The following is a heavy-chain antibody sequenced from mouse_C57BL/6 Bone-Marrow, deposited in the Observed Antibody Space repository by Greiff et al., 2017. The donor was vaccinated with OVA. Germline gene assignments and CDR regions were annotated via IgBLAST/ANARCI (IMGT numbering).Heavy chain of an antibody. CDR2: IDPETGGT. J-gene: IGHJ2*01. Sequence: VQLQQSGAELVRPGASVTLSCKASGYTFTDYEMHWVKQTPVHGLAWIGAIDPETGGTAYNQKFKGKAILTAAKSSSTAYMELRSLTSEDSAVYYCTREGGLLPPDYWGQGTTLTVSS. D-gene: IGHD3-1*01. V-gene: IGHV1-15*01. CDR1: GYTFTDYE. CDR3: TREGGLLPPDY.